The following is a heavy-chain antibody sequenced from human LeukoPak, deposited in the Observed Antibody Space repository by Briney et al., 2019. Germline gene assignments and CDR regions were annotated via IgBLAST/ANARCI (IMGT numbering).Heavy chain of an antibody. CDR3: ARRNAMDV. CDR1: GFTFSNYW. CDR2: INRDGSER. J-gene: IGHJ6*02. V-gene: IGHV3-7*03. Sequence: PGGSLILSCAASGFTFSNYWMTWVRQAPGKGLEWVANINRDGSERYYVDSVKGRFTISKDDAKSSLYLQMNSLRAEDTAVYYCARRNAMDVWGQGTTVIVFS.